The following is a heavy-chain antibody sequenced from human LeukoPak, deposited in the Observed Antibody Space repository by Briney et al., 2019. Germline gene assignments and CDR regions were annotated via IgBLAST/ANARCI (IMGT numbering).Heavy chain of an antibody. J-gene: IGHJ4*02. CDR1: GFTFSSYW. Sequence: GGSLRLSCAASGFTFSSYWMHWVRQAPGKGLVWVSRINGDGSRTTYADSVKGRFTISRDNAMNTLYLQMNSLRAEDTAVYYCAKDLHYGSADYWGQGTLVTVSS. CDR3: AKDLHYGSADY. CDR2: INGDGSRT. D-gene: IGHD3-10*01. V-gene: IGHV3-74*01.